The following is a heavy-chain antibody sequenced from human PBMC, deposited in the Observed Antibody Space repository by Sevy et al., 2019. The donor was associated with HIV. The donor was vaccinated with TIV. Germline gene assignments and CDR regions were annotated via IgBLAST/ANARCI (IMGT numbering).Heavy chain of an antibody. CDR1: GGSFSGYY. V-gene: IGHV4-34*01. Sequence: SETLSLTCAVYGGSFSGYYWSWIRQPPGKGLEWIGEINHSGSTNYTPSLKSRVTISVDTSKNQFSLKLSSVTAADTAVYYCARSPYSMQLGLDYWGQGTLVTVSS. D-gene: IGHD6-13*01. CDR3: ARSPYSMQLGLDY. CDR2: INHSGST. J-gene: IGHJ4*02.